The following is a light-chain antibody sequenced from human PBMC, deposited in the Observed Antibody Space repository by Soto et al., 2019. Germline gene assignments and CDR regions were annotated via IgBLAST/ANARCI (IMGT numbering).Light chain of an antibody. CDR3: QQYSGLWT. CDR2: KAS. CDR1: QSISNW. Sequence: DIQVTQSPSTLSASVGDRVTITCRASQSISNWLAWYQQKPGKAPNLLIYKASSLESGVPLRFSGSGSGTEVTLTISSLQPDDGATYYCQQYSGLWTFGQGTKVEIK. J-gene: IGKJ1*01. V-gene: IGKV1-5*03.